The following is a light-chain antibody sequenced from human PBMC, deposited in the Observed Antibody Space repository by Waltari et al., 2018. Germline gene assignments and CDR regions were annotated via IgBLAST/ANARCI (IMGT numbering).Light chain of an antibody. CDR2: LRS. V-gene: IGKV2-28*01. CDR1: HSLLQSNGYNY. CDR3: MQALQTPLT. Sequence: DIVLTKSPLTLAVTPGEPASISCRSSHSLLQSNGYNYLDWYLQKPGQSPRLLIYLRSNRAAGVPDRFSGSGSGTDFTLKISRVEAEDVGVYYCMQALQTPLTFGGGTKVEIK. J-gene: IGKJ4*01.